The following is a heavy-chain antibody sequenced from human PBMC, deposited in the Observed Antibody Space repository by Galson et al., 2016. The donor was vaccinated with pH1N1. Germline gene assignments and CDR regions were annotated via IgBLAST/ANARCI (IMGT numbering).Heavy chain of an antibody. D-gene: IGHD3-10*01. CDR2: ISGRGGNT. V-gene: IGHV3-23*01. CDR1: GLTLSTSV. CDR3: AKDRSREFLHFPFDAFDV. J-gene: IGHJ3*01. Sequence: SLRLSCAASGLTLSTSVMSWVRQAPGKGLEWVSVISGRGGNTYYADSVKGRFTISRDNFKNTLYLEMNKLKDDDTAVYYCAKDRSREFLHFPFDAFDVWGQGTMVSVSA.